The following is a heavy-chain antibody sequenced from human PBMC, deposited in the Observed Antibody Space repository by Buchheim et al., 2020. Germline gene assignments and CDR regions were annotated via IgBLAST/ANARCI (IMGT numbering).Heavy chain of an antibody. V-gene: IGHV4-34*01. Sequence: QVQLQQWGAGLLKPSETLSLTCAVYGGSFSGYYWSWIRQPPGKGLEWIGEINHSGSTNYNPSLKSRVPISVDTSQNQFSLKLSSVTAADTAVYYCARGPDIVVVPAAMWAYWGQGTL. D-gene: IGHD2-2*01. CDR3: ARGPDIVVVPAAMWAY. CDR1: GGSFSGYY. J-gene: IGHJ4*02. CDR2: INHSGST.